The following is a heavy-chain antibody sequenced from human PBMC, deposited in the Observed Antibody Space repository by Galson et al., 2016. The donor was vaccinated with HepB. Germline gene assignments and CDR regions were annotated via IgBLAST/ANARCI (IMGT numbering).Heavy chain of an antibody. CDR2: ISGSSDKI. V-gene: IGHV3-48*04. CDR3: ARGDGTHWDFDY. CDR1: GFAFSSHS. J-gene: IGHJ4*02. D-gene: IGHD7-27*01. Sequence: SLRLSCAASGFAFSSHSMNWVRQAPGKGLEWLAYISGSSDKIYYGDSVKGRFTISRDNARNLLFLQMDGLRAEDTAVYFCARGDGTHWDFDYWGQGTLVTVSS.